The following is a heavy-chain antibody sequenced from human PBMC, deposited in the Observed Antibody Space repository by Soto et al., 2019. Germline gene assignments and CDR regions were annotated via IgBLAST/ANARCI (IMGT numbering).Heavy chain of an antibody. D-gene: IGHD5-12*01. V-gene: IGHV4-34*01. CDR3: ARGQEGIVATH. J-gene: IGHJ4*02. CDR2: VKDGGST. Sequence: QVQLRQWGAGLLKPSETLSLTCTVNGGSLTGYYWSWIRQPPGKGLEWIGEVKDGGSTNYSPSLRGRVSISADTSKNHCSLRLNSVTAADTAVYFCARGQEGIVATHWDQGALVTVSS. CDR1: GGSLTGYY.